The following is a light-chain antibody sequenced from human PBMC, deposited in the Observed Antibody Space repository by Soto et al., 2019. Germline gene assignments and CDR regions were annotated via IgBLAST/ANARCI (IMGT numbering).Light chain of an antibody. CDR3: QAWDSSTLQVV. V-gene: IGLV3-1*01. J-gene: IGLJ2*01. CDR1: KLGDKY. Sequence: SYELTQPPSVSVSPGQTASITCSGDKLGDKYACWYQQKPGQSPVLVIYQDSKRPSGIPERFSGSNSGNTATLTISGTQAMDEADYYCQAWDSSTLQVVFGGGTKLTVL. CDR2: QDS.